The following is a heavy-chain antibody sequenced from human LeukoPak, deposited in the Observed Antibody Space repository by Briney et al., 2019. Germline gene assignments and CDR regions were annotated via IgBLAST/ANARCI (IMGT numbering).Heavy chain of an antibody. CDR2: INPNSGGT. V-gene: IGHV1-2*02. J-gene: IGHJ3*02. Sequence: ASVKVSCKASGYTFTSYYMHWVRQAPGQGLEWMGWINPNSGGTNYAQKVQGRVTMTRDTSISTAYMELSRLRSDDTAVYYCSTTGTTRGAFDIWGQGTMVTVSS. CDR3: STTGTTRGAFDI. D-gene: IGHD1-1*01. CDR1: GYTFTSYY.